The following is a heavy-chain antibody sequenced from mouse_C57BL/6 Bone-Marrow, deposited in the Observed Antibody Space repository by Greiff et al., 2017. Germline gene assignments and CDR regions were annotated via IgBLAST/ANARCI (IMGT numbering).Heavy chain of an antibody. D-gene: IGHD1-1*01. Sequence: VQLQQSGAELARPGASVKLSCKASGYTFTSYGISWVKQRPGQGLEWIGEIYPRSGNTYYNEKFKGKATMTADKSSSTAYMELRSLTSEDSAVYFCASPGSYYYGSSPAYWGQGTLVTVSA. CDR2: IYPRSGNT. V-gene: IGHV1-81*01. CDR3: ASPGSYYYGSSPAY. J-gene: IGHJ3*01. CDR1: GYTFTSYG.